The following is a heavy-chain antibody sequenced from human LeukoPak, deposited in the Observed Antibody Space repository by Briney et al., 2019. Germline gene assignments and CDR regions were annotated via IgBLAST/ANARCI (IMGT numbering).Heavy chain of an antibody. J-gene: IGHJ4*02. CDR1: GFTFSSYA. CDR3: AKSWEGYSYASDY. D-gene: IGHD5-18*01. V-gene: IGHV3-23*01. Sequence: PGGSLRLSCAASGFTFSSYAMSWVRQAPGKGLEWVSAISGSGGSTCYADSVKGRFTISRDNSKNTLYLQMNSLRAEDTAVYYCAKSWEGYSYASDYWGQGTLVTVSS. CDR2: ISGSGGST.